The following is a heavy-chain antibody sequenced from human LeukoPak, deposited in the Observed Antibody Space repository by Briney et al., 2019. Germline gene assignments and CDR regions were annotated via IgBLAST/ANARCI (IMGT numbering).Heavy chain of an antibody. D-gene: IGHD5-18*01. Sequence: GASVKVSCKASGYTFSSYYMHWVRQAPGQGLEWMGIINPSGGSTSYAQKFQGRVTMTRDTSTSTVYMELSSLRSEDTAVYYCARDKGEEYSYGWGAFDIWGQGTMVTVSS. CDR3: ARDKGEEYSYGWGAFDI. CDR1: GYTFSSYY. V-gene: IGHV1-46*01. J-gene: IGHJ3*02. CDR2: INPSGGST.